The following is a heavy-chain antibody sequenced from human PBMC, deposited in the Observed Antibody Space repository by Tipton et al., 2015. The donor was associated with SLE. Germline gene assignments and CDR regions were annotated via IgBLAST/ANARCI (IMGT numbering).Heavy chain of an antibody. CDR1: GFTFSSYS. CDR2: ISGSGGST. V-gene: IGHV3-23*01. CDR3: AKDLLLWFGETVDY. D-gene: IGHD3-10*01. Sequence: SLRLSCAASGFTFSSYSMNWVRQAPGKGLEWVSAISGSGGSTYYADSVKGRFTISRDNSKNTLYLQMNSLRAEDTAVYYCAKDLLLWFGETVDYWGQGTLVTVSS. J-gene: IGHJ4*02.